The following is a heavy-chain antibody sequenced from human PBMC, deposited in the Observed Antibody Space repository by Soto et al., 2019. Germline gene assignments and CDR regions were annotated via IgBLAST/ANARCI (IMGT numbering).Heavy chain of an antibody. J-gene: IGHJ6*02. D-gene: IGHD2-2*01. V-gene: IGHV3-21*05. CDR1: GFTFSNYE. CDR2: ISSSSSYI. CDR3: ARSGYCSSTSCYGDYYYYGMDV. Sequence: GSLRLSCAASGFTFSNYEMHWVRQAPGKGLEYVSGISSSSSYIYYADSVKGRFTISRDNAKNSLYLQMNSLRAEDTAVYYCARSGYCSSTSCYGDYYYYGMDVWGQGTTVTVSS.